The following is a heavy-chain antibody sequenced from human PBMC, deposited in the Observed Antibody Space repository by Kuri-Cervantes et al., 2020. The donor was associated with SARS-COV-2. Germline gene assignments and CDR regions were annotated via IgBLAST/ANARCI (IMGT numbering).Heavy chain of an antibody. Sequence: GESLKISCAASGFTFNTYGMHWVRQAPGKGLEWVAVIWYDGTNKYYEDSVKGRFIISRDNSKNTLYLQMNSLRAEDTAVYYCAKDWDSRGYYLFDHWGQGTLVTVSS. CDR3: AKDWDSRGYYLFDH. CDR1: GFTFNTYG. CDR2: IWYDGTNK. V-gene: IGHV3-33*06. D-gene: IGHD3-22*01. J-gene: IGHJ4*02.